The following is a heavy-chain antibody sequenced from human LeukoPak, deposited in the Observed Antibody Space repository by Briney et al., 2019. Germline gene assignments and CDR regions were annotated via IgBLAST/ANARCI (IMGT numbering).Heavy chain of an antibody. CDR1: GGSISSGGYY. CDR3: AGFPSTSRYLIDY. V-gene: IGHV4-31*03. Sequence: PSETLSLTCTVSGGSISSGGYYWSWIRQHPGKGLEWIGYIYYSGSTYYNPSLKSRVTISVDTSKNQFSLKLSSVTAADTAVYYCAGFPSTSRYLIDYWGQGTLVTVSS. J-gene: IGHJ4*02. CDR2: IYYSGST. D-gene: IGHD2-2*01.